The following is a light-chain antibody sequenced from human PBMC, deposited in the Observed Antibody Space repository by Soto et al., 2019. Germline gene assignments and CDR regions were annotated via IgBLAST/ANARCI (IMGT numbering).Light chain of an antibody. CDR3: SSYAGTNTDEI. CDR2: EVN. J-gene: IGLJ2*01. V-gene: IGLV2-8*01. CDR1: SSDVGGYVY. Sequence: QSALTQPPSASGSPGQSVTISCTGTSSDVGGYVYVSWYQQYPGKAPKLMIYEVNKRPSGVPDRFSGSKSGNTASLTVSGLQAEDEADYYCSSYAGTNTDEIFGGRTKLTVL.